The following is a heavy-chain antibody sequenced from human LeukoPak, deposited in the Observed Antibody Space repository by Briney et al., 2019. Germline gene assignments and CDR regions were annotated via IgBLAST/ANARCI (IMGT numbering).Heavy chain of an antibody. Sequence: GGSLRLSCAASGFTFSSYGMSWVRQAPGKGLEWVAYIAYTGTIHYADSVRGRFAISRDNAKSSLFLQLNSLRAEDTAVYYCARDLHSLDYWGQGTLVTVSS. J-gene: IGHJ4*02. CDR2: IAYTGTI. V-gene: IGHV3-48*01. CDR1: GFTFSSYG. CDR3: ARDLHSLDY.